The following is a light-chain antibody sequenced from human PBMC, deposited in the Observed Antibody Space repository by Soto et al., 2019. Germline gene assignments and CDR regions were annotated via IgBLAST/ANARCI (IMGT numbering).Light chain of an antibody. V-gene: IGKV3-11*01. J-gene: IGKJ3*01. CDR2: DAS. Sequence: EIVLTQSPDTLSLSPGERATLSCGASQSVSSFLAWYQQKPGQAPRLLIYDASNRATGIPARFSGSGSGTDFTLTISSLEPEDFAVYYCQQRSNWPLTFGPGTKVDIK. CDR3: QQRSNWPLT. CDR1: QSVSSF.